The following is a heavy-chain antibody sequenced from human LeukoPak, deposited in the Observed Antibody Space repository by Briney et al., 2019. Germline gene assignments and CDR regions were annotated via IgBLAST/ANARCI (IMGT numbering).Heavy chain of an antibody. CDR3: ARDGRVLGSTTPGPFDY. Sequence: TGGSLRLSCAASGFTFSSYGMHWVRQAPGKGLDSLAVVWYDGTNRYYVGSVKGRFIISRDNSENTLYLQMNNLGVADTAVYYCARDGRVLGSTTPGPFDYWGQGTLVTVSS. D-gene: IGHD1-1*01. CDR1: GFTFSSYG. V-gene: IGHV3-33*01. J-gene: IGHJ4*02. CDR2: VWYDGTNR.